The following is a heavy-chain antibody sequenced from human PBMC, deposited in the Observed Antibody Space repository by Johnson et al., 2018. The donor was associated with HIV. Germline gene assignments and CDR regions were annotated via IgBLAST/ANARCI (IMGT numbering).Heavy chain of an antibody. D-gene: IGHD2-8*01. CDR2: ISWNSGNI. CDR1: GFTFDDYA. CDR3: AKDIWQYMYGAFDV. Sequence: VQLVESGGGLVQPGRSLRLSCAASGFTFDDYAMHWVRQAPGKGLEWVSSISWNSGNIGYADSVKGRFTISRDNAKNSLYLQMNSLRAEDTALYYCAKDIWQYMYGAFDVWGQGTMVTVSS. V-gene: IGHV3-9*01. J-gene: IGHJ3*01.